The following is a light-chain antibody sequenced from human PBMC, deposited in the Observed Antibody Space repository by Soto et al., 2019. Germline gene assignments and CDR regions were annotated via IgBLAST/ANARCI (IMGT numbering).Light chain of an antibody. CDR2: ANN. Sequence: QPVLTQPPSVSGAPGQRVTISCTGSSSNFGAGYDVHWYQQLPGTAPKLLIYANNNRPSGVPERFSGSKSGTSASLAITGLRAEDEADYYCQSYDSSLSGWVFGGGTKVTVL. CDR3: QSYDSSLSGWV. CDR1: SSNFGAGYD. J-gene: IGLJ3*02. V-gene: IGLV1-40*01.